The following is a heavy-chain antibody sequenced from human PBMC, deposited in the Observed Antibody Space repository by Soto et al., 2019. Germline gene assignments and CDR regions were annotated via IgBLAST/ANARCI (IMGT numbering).Heavy chain of an antibody. CDR3: ASAHGADVLRYSDPHDY. CDR1: GFTFSSYA. J-gene: IGHJ4*02. CDR2: ISYDGSNK. D-gene: IGHD3-9*01. V-gene: IGHV3-30-3*01. Sequence: QVQLVESGGGVVQPGRSLRLSCAASGFTFSSYAMHWVRQVPGKGLEWVAVISYDGSNKYYADSVKGRFTISRDNSKNALYLQMNSVRAEDTAVYYCASAHGADVLRYSDPHDYWGQGTLVTVSS.